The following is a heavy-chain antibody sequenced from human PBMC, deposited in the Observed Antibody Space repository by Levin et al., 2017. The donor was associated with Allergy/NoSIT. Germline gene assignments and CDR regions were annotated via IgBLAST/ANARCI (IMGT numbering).Heavy chain of an antibody. D-gene: IGHD5/OR15-5a*01. CDR2: INYRGGT. V-gene: IGHV4-61*01. CDR3: ARNRIIVSGGKDYYYGMDG. J-gene: IGHJ6*02. CDR1: GGSVSSGTYY. Sequence: SETLSLTCTVSGGSVSSGTYYWSWIRQPPGKGLEWIGYINYRGGTKYNPSLKSRVTISVDTSKNEFSLKLTSVTTADTAVYYCARNRIIVSGGKDYYYGMDGWGQGTTVTVSS.